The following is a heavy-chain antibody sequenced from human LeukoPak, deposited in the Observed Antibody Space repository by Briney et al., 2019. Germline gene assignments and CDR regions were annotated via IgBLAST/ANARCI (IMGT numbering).Heavy chain of an antibody. J-gene: IGHJ6*03. D-gene: IGHD5-18*01. CDR2: ISGSGGSI. CDR1: GFTFSSYA. CDR3: AKCEGYSYSPWYYYMDV. Sequence: GGSLRLSCAASGFTFSSYAMSWVRQAPGKGLEWVSLISGSGGSIKYADSVKGRFTISRDKSKNTLYLQMNSLRAEDTAVYYCAKCEGYSYSPWYYYMDVWGKGTTVTVSS. V-gene: IGHV3-23*01.